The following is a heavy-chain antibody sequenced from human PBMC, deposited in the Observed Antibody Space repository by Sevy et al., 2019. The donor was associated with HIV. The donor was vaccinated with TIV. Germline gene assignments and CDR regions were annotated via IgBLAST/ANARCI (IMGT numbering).Heavy chain of an antibody. D-gene: IGHD3-16*01. CDR1: GFIFNTYA. V-gene: IGHV3-23*01. CDR3: SKQALWGFDP. J-gene: IGHJ5*02. CDR2: ISPSGGST. Sequence: GGFLRLSCSASGFIFNTYAMTWVRQAPGKGLDWVSTISPSGGSTYYADSVRGRFSISRDNSKNTVYLEMNSLRAEDTAVYYSSKQALWGFDPWGQGTPVTVSS.